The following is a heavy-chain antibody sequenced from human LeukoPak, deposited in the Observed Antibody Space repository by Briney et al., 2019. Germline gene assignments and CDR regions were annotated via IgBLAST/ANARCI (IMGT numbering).Heavy chain of an antibody. J-gene: IGHJ5*02. V-gene: IGHV4-39*01. CDR3: ARANDIVVVPAAINWFDP. Sequence: SETLSLTCTVSGVYISSSSYYWGWIRQPPGKGLEWIGSIYYSGSTYYNPSLKSRVTISVDTSKNQFSLKLRSVTAADTAVYYCARANDIVVVPAAINWFDPWGQGTLVTVSS. CDR1: GVYISSSSYY. D-gene: IGHD2-2*02. CDR2: IYYSGST.